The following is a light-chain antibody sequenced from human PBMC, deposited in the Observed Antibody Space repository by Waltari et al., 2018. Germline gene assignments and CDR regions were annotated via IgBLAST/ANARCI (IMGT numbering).Light chain of an antibody. CDR2: GTS. J-gene: IGKJ3*01. CDR1: QSVTRNY. Sequence: EIVLTQSPGTLSLSPGESATLSCRDSQSVTRNYLAWYQQKTGQAPRLLIYGTSSRATGIPDRFSGSGSGTDFVLTISRLEPEDFAVYYCQDYGRSPFTFGPGTKVDFK. CDR3: QDYGRSPFT. V-gene: IGKV3-20*01.